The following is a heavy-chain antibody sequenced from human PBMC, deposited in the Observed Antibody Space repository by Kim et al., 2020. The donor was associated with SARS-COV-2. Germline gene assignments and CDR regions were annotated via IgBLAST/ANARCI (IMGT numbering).Heavy chain of an antibody. J-gene: IGHJ6*02. CDR3: ASEGINPNYYYGMDV. Sequence: SPSLKSRVNISLDTSKNQLSLKLKAVTAADTAVYYCASEGINPNYYYGMDVWGQGTTVTVSS. V-gene: IGHV4-39*02.